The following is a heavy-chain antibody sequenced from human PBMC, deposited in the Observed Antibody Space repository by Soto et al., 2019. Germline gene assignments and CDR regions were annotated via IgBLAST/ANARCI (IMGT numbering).Heavy chain of an antibody. J-gene: IGHJ4*02. V-gene: IGHV3-74*01. Sequence: EVKLVESGGGVVQPGGSLRLSCAASGFTLSDYWMHWVRQVLGKGLVWVSRSERYGRGPNYADSVKGRFTISRDNSKNMVFLQMSSLTVEDMATYFCARSGYGYGYGFDYWGRGTLVTVSS. CDR2: SERYGRGP. CDR3: ARSGYGYGYGFDY. CDR1: GFTLSDYW. D-gene: IGHD5-18*01.